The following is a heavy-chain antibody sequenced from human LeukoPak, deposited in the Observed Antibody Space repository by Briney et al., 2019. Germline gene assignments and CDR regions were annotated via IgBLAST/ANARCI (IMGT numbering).Heavy chain of an antibody. V-gene: IGHV4-4*07. D-gene: IGHD6-13*01. Sequence: PSETLSLTCTVSGGSISSYYWSWIRQPAGKGLEWIGRIYTSGSTNYNPSLKSRVTMSVDTSKNQFSLKLSSVTAADTAVYYCARDTRIAAAGTSWFDPWGQGTLVTVSS. CDR1: GGSISSYY. CDR2: IYTSGST. CDR3: ARDTRIAAAGTSWFDP. J-gene: IGHJ5*02.